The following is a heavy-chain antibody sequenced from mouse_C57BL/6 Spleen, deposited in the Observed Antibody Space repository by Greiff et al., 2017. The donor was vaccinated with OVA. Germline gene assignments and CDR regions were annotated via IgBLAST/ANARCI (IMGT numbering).Heavy chain of an antibody. D-gene: IGHD2-4*01. Sequence: VQGVESGAELVRPGASVTLSCKASGYTFTDYEMHWVKQTPVHGLEWIGAIDPETGGTAYNQKFKGKAILTADKSSSTAYMELRSLTSEDSAVYYCTRSRGLGDYWGQGTTLTVSS. J-gene: IGHJ2*01. CDR3: TRSRGLGDY. CDR2: IDPETGGT. CDR1: GYTFTDYE. V-gene: IGHV1-15*01.